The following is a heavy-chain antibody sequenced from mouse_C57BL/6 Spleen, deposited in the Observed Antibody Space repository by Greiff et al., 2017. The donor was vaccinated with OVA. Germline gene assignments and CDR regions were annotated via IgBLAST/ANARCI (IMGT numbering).Heavy chain of an antibody. D-gene: IGHD1-1*01. CDR2: IDPSDSDN. V-gene: IGHV1-52*01. CDR1: GYTFTSYW. Sequence: VQLQQSGAELVRPGSSVKLSCKASGYTFTSYWMPWVKQRPIQGLEWIGNIDPSDSDNPYNQKFKDKATLTVDKSSSTTYMQLSSLTSEDSAVYYCARSYYYGSSYVLFDYWGQGTTLTVSS. CDR3: ARSYYYGSSYVLFDY. J-gene: IGHJ2*01.